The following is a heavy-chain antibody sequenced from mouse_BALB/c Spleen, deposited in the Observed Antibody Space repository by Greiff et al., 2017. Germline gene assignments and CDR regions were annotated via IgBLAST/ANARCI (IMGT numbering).Heavy chain of an antibody. CDR1: GFAFSSYD. V-gene: IGHV5-12-1*01. CDR2: ISSGGGST. D-gene: IGHD2-12*01. Sequence: EVQVVESGGGLVKPGGSLKLSCAASGFAFSSYDMSWVRQTPEKRLEWVAYISSGGGSTYYPDTVKGRFTISRDNAKNTLYLQMSSLKSEDTAMYYCARQGNDPWFAYWGQGTLVTVSA. CDR3: ARQGNDPWFAY. J-gene: IGHJ3*01.